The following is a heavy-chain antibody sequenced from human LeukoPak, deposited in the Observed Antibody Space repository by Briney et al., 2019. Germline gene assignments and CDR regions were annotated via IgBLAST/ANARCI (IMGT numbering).Heavy chain of an antibody. V-gene: IGHV3-74*01. CDR1: GFTFSSYW. Sequence: GGSLRLSCAASGFTFSSYWVHWVRQAPGKGLVWVSRINSDGSSTSYADSVKGRFTISRDNAKNTLYLQMNSLRAEDTAVYYCARAPPRWGWFDPWGQGTLVTVSS. D-gene: IGHD4-23*01. J-gene: IGHJ5*02. CDR3: ARAPPRWGWFDP. CDR2: INSDGSST.